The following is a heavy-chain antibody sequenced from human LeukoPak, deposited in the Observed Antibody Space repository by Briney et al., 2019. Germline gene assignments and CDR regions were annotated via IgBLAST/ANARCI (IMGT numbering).Heavy chain of an antibody. CDR1: GFTFSDYY. V-gene: IGHV3-11*04. D-gene: IGHD2-21*01. CDR3: ARESEVVIANFDY. Sequence: GGSLRLSCAASGFTFSDYYMSWIRQAPGKGLEWVSYISSSGSTICYADSVKGRFTISRDNAKNSLYLQMNSLRAEDTAVYYCARESEVVIANFDYWGQGTLVTVSS. J-gene: IGHJ4*02. CDR2: ISSSGSTI.